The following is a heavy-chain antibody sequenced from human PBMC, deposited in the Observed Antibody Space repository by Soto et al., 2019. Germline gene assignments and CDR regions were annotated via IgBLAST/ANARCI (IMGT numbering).Heavy chain of an antibody. CDR2: ISSNGGST. J-gene: IGHJ3*02. CDR3: VKDGLTYYYDSSGYYDLVDAFDI. Sequence: LRLSCSASGFTFSSYAMHWVRQAPGKGLEYVSAISSNGGSTYYADSVKGRFTISRDNSKNTLYLQMSSLRAEDTAVYYCVKDGLTYYYDSSGYYDLVDAFDIWGQGTMVTV. CDR1: GFTFSSYA. D-gene: IGHD3-22*01. V-gene: IGHV3-64D*06.